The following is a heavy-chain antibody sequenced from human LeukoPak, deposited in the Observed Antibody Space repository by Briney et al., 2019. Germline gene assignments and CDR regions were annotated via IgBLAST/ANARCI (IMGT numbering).Heavy chain of an antibody. Sequence: GGSLRLSCAASGLTFSTSGMHWVRQAPGKGLEWLAMIWSDGSNKYYADSVKGRFIISRDNSRNTLYLQMNSLRAEDTAVYYCARSAGIAVAGVDYWGQGTLVTVPS. CDR1: GLTFSTSG. J-gene: IGHJ4*02. CDR2: IWSDGSNK. CDR3: ARSAGIAVAGVDY. D-gene: IGHD6-19*01. V-gene: IGHV3-33*01.